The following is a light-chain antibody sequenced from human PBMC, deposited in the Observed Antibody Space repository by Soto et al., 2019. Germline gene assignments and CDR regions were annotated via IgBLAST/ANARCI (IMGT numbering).Light chain of an antibody. CDR2: YIS. CDR3: QQHNQWPIT. J-gene: IGKJ5*01. Sequence: DIVMTQSPSTLSVSPGETASISCRASLSAGNFLAWYQQKPGQAPRLLIYYISTRATGIPARFSGSGSGTDFTLTINSLQSEDSAVYYCQQHNQWPITFGQGTRLEIK. CDR1: LSAGNF. V-gene: IGKV3D-15*01.